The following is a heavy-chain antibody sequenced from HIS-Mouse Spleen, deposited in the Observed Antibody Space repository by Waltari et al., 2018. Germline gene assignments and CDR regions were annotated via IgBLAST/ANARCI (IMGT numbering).Heavy chain of an antibody. V-gene: IGHV4-39*07. CDR3: AREIPYSSSWYDWYFDL. D-gene: IGHD6-13*01. J-gene: IGHJ2*01. CDR2: IDYSGST. CDR1: GGSIRSSSYY. Sequence: QLQLQESGPGLVKPSETLSLTCTVSGGSIRSSSYYWGWIRQPPGKGLEWIGSIDYSGSTYYNPSLKSRVTISVDTSKNQCSRKLSSVTAADTAVYYCAREIPYSSSWYDWYFDLWGRGTLVTVSS.